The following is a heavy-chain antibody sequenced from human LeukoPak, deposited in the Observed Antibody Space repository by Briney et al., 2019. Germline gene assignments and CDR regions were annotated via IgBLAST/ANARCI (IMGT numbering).Heavy chain of an antibody. Sequence: ASVKVSCKASGYTFTDYFLHWVRQAPGQGLEWMGWINPNSGGTNSAQNFQGRVTMTTDTSTSTAYMELRSLRSDDTAVYYCARDGDIVVVPAAEADAFDIWGQGTMVTVSS. J-gene: IGHJ3*02. CDR3: ARDGDIVVVPAAEADAFDI. D-gene: IGHD2-2*01. V-gene: IGHV1-2*02. CDR2: INPNSGGT. CDR1: GYTFTDYF.